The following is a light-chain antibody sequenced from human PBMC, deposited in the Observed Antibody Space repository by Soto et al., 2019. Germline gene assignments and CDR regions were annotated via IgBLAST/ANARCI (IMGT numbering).Light chain of an antibody. J-gene: IGLJ1*01. CDR1: HNDIGTYDY. Sequence: QSALTQPTSVSGSPGQSITISCTGNHNDIGTYDYVSWYQQHPGRAPRLLIHGVTTRPSGISDRFSASKSGLTASLTISGLQPEDEADYYCSSYTSSTTLYVFGTGTKVTVL. CDR2: GVT. CDR3: SSYTSSTTLYV. V-gene: IGLV2-14*03.